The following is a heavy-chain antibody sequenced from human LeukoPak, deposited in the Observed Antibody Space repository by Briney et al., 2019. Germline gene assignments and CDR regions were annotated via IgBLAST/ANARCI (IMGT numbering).Heavy chain of an antibody. D-gene: IGHD5-12*01. Sequence: KPSETLSLTCTVSGGSISSSSYYWGWIRQPPGKGPEWIGSIYYSGSTYYNPSLKSRVTMSIDTSKNQFSLKLSSVTAADTALYYCARYHSGYDDYWGQGTLVTVSS. J-gene: IGHJ4*02. CDR2: IYYSGST. V-gene: IGHV4-39*07. CDR3: ARYHSGYDDY. CDR1: GGSISSSSYY.